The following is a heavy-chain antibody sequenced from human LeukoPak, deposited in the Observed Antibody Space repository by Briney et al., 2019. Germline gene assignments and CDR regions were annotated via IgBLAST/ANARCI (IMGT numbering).Heavy chain of an antibody. CDR2: ISAYNGNT. D-gene: IGHD5-18*01. Sequence: ASVKVSCKASGYTFTSYGISWVRQAPGQGLEWMGWISAYNGNTNYAQKLQGRVTMTTDTSTSTAYMGLRSLRSDDTAVYHCARVTAAMVNDYWGQGTLVTVSS. V-gene: IGHV1-18*01. J-gene: IGHJ4*02. CDR1: GYTFTSYG. CDR3: ARVTAAMVNDY.